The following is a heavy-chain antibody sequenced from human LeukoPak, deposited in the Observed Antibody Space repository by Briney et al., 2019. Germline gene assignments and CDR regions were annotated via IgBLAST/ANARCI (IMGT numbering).Heavy chain of an antibody. J-gene: IGHJ2*01. D-gene: IGHD3-3*02. CDR2: LYSGADT. CDR3: ARIGDHFHWYLDL. CDR1: GLTVATNY. V-gene: IGHV3-53*01. Sequence: SVGSLRLSCTASGLTVATNYMNRVRQPPGKGLEWVSILYSGADTYYADSVKGRFVVSRDSSKNMLFLHMNALRPEDAAVYYCARIGDHFHWYLDLWGRGTLVTVSS.